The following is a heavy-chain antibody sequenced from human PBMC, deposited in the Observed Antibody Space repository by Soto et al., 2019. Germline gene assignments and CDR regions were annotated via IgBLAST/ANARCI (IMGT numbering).Heavy chain of an antibody. CDR3: ARGEGYSFAHDY. V-gene: IGHV4-59*01. CDR2: IYYGGST. CDR1: GGPITNSY. Sequence: SETLSLTCTVSGGPITNSYWSWIRQPPGKGLEWIGYIYYGGSTDYNPSLKSRVTMSGDTSKNQLSLKLNSVAAADTAVYYCARGEGYSFAHDYWGQGIQVTVSS. J-gene: IGHJ4*02. D-gene: IGHD5-18*01.